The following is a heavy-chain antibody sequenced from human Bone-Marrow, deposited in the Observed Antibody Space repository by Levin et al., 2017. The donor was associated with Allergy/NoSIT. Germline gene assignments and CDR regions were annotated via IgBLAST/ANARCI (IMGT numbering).Heavy chain of an antibody. Sequence: SETLSLTCTVSGGSISGYYWNWIRQPPGKGLEWLGYMSFSGSTNYNPSLKSRVTISVDTSKNHVSLKLISVTAADTAMYYCARHPRVTGGIDYWGQGTLVTVSS. CDR2: MSFSGST. J-gene: IGHJ4*02. V-gene: IGHV4-59*08. CDR3: ARHPRVTGGIDY. D-gene: IGHD2-21*02. CDR1: GGSISGYY.